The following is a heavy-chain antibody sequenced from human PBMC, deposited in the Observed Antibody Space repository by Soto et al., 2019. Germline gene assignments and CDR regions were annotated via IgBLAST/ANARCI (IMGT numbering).Heavy chain of an antibody. V-gene: IGHV3-9*01. CDR3: AKDTQSSNLNPLDV. D-gene: IGHD6-13*01. J-gene: IGHJ3*01. CDR1: GFTFDDYA. Sequence: EVQLVESGGGLGQPGGSLRLSCAASGFTFDDYAMHWVRHAPGKGLEWVSGISWNSDNVGYGDSVKGRFTISRDNAKNSLYLQMNGLTAEDTAFYYCAKDTQSSNLNPLDVWGQGTTVTVSS. CDR2: ISWNSDNV.